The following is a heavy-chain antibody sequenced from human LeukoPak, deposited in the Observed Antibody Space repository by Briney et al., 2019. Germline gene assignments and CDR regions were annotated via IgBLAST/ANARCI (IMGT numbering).Heavy chain of an antibody. V-gene: IGHV3-20*04. D-gene: IGHD3-10*01. CDR2: INWNGGIT. J-gene: IGHJ5*02. CDR3: AKDQSGMVRYGVFDP. CDR1: GFTFDDYG. Sequence: GGSLRLSCAASGFTFDDYGMNWVRQAPGKGLEWVSSINWNGGITGYADSVKGRFTISRDNAKNSLYLQMNSLRPEDTALYYCAKDQSGMVRYGVFDPWGQGTLVTVYS.